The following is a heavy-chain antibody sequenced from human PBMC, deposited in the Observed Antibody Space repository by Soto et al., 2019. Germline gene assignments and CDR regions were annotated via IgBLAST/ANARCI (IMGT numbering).Heavy chain of an antibody. CDR1: GFTFSSYA. V-gene: IGHV3-30-3*01. D-gene: IGHD3-3*01. Sequence: GGSLRLSCAASGFTFSSYAMHWVRQAPGKGLEWVAVISYDGSNKYYADSVKGQFTISRDNSKNTLYLQMNSLRAEDTAVYYCAREGDSWSGYYLNTTSHFDYWGQGTLVTVSS. CDR3: AREGDSWSGYYLNTTSHFDY. J-gene: IGHJ4*02. CDR2: ISYDGSNK.